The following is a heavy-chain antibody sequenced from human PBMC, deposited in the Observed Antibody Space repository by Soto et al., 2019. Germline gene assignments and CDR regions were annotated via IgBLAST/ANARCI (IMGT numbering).Heavy chain of an antibody. J-gene: IGHJ6*03. CDR1: GFTFSSYS. CDR2: ISSSSSTI. D-gene: IGHD2-2*01. Sequence: GGSLRLSCAASGFTFSSYSMNWVRQAPGKGLEWVSYISSSSSTIYYADSVKGRFTISRNNYKSSLYLQMNSLRAEDTAVYYATRSAYMDVWGKGTTVTVSS. CDR3: TRSAYMDV. V-gene: IGHV3-48*01.